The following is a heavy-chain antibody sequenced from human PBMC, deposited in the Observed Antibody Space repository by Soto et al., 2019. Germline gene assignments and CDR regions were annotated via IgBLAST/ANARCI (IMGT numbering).Heavy chain of an antibody. D-gene: IGHD3-22*01. CDR3: ARVEYDSSGFSEYFQH. J-gene: IGHJ1*01. CDR2: IYYSGST. V-gene: IGHV4-31*03. CDR1: GGSISSGGYY. Sequence: QVQLQESGPGLVKPSQTLSLTCTVSGGSISSGGYYWSWIRQHPGKGLEWIGYIYYSGSTYYNPSLKSRVTISVDTSKNQFSLKLSSVTAADTTVYYCARVEYDSSGFSEYFQHWGQGTLVTVSS.